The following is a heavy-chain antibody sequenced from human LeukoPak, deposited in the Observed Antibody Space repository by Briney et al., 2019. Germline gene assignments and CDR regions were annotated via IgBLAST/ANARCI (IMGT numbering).Heavy chain of an antibody. Sequence: PGGSLRLSCAASGFTLSTYAMSWVRQTPGKGLEWVAATSRSDSGTYHADSVRGLFTISRDHSKNTLYVKVNSLRAEDAAVYFCATAPVTSCRGPSCYPFDSWGQGTLVTVSS. CDR1: GFTLSTYA. CDR3: ATAPVTSCRGPSCYPFDS. J-gene: IGHJ4*02. V-gene: IGHV3-23*01. D-gene: IGHD2-15*01. CDR2: TSRSDSGT.